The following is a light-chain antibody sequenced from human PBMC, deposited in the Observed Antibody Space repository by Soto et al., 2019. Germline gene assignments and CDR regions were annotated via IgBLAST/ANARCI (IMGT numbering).Light chain of an antibody. J-gene: IGLJ1*01. Sequence: QSALTQPASVSGSPGQSITISCTGTSSDVGGYDYVSWYQLHPGKAPKLMVFEVSNRPSGVSYRFSASKSGNTASLTISGLHAEDEADYFCSSVSISAAYLFGTGTKVTVL. V-gene: IGLV2-14*01. CDR3: SSVSISAAYL. CDR1: SSDVGGYDY. CDR2: EVS.